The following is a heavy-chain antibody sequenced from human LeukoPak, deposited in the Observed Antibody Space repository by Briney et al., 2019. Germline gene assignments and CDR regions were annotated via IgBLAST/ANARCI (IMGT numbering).Heavy chain of an antibody. CDR2: IYPDDSDT. Sequence: GESLKISCEGSGYSFGNRWIGWVRQMPGKGVEWMGIIYPDDSDTIYKPSFEGQVTISADTSISTAYLQWSSLKASDTAMYYCARGAYGSGRSYNYYGMDVWGQGTTVTVSS. D-gene: IGHD3-10*01. J-gene: IGHJ6*02. V-gene: IGHV5-51*01. CDR1: GYSFGNRW. CDR3: ARGAYGSGRSYNYYGMDV.